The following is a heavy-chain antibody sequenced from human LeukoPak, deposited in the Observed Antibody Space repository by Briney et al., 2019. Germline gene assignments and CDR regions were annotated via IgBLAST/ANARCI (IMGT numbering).Heavy chain of an antibody. CDR1: GGSISSYY. J-gene: IGHJ4*02. D-gene: IGHD3-10*01. Sequence: PSETLSLTCTVSGGSISSYYWSWIRQPPGKGLEWIGYIYYSGSTNYNPSLKSRVTISVDTSKNQFSLKLSSVTAADTAVYYCARLGGVWFGDLWGQGTLVTVSS. V-gene: IGHV4-59*08. CDR2: IYYSGST. CDR3: ARLGGVWFGDL.